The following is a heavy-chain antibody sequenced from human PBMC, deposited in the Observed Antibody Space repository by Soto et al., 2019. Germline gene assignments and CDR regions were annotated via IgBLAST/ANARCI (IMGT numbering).Heavy chain of an antibody. J-gene: IGHJ4*02. CDR3: AKDYDYGDSLPFDY. CDR1: GFNFRNYG. V-gene: IGHV3-23*01. Sequence: EVQLLEAGGGLVHPGGSLRLSCAASGFNFRNYGMSWVRQAPGKGLEWLSAIVGIGDTAYYADSVRGRFTISRDNSKNTLYLQLNDLGAEDTAIYYCAKDYDYGDSLPFDYGGQGTLVTVSS. CDR2: IVGIGDTA. D-gene: IGHD4-17*01.